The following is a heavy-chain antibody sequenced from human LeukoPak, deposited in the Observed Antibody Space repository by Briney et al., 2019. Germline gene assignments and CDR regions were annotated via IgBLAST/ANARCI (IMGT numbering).Heavy chain of an antibody. V-gene: IGHV1-69*13. CDR2: IIPIFGTA. Sequence: SVKVSCKASGGTFSSYAISWVRQAPGRGLEWMGGIIPIFGTANYAQKFQGRVTITADESTNTAYMELSSLRSEDTAVYYCARPYDSRGYTYGMGVWGQGTTVTVSS. CDR1: GGTFSSYA. D-gene: IGHD3-22*01. J-gene: IGHJ6*02. CDR3: ARPYDSRGYTYGMGV.